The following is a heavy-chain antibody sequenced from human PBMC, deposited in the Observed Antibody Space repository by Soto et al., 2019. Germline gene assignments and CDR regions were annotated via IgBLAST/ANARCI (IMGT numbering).Heavy chain of an antibody. J-gene: IGHJ3*02. CDR3: ARLLTSSYAFDI. D-gene: IGHD6-6*01. CDR2: IYHSGST. Sequence: PSETLSLTCAVSGGSISSSNWWSWVRQPPGKGLEWIGDIYHSGSTNYNPPLKSRVTISVDKSKNQFSLKLSSVTAADTAVYYCARLLTSSYAFDIWGQGTMVTV. CDR1: GGSISSSNW. V-gene: IGHV4-4*02.